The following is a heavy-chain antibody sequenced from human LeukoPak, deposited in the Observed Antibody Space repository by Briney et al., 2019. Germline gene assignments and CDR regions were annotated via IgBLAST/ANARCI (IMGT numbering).Heavy chain of an antibody. CDR1: GFTFSSYA. Sequence: GGSLRLSCAASGFTFSSYAMHWVRQAPGKGLEYVSAISSNGGSTYYANSVKGRFTISRDNSKNTLYLQMGSLRAEDMAVYYCARDGYSSSSSAFDIWGQGTMVTVSS. V-gene: IGHV3-64*01. CDR2: ISSNGGST. J-gene: IGHJ3*02. CDR3: ARDGYSSSSSAFDI. D-gene: IGHD6-6*01.